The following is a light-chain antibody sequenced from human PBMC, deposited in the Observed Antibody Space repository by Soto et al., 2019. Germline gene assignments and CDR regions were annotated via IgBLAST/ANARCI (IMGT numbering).Light chain of an antibody. Sequence: DIQMTQSPSSVSASVGDSLTITCRASQGITSWVAWYQHKPGRAPKLLIYAASRLQSGVPSRFRGSGSETDFALPISSLQPEDFGTYYCQQTSSFPLTLGGGTKVEIK. CDR3: QQTSSFPLT. J-gene: IGKJ4*01. CDR2: AAS. CDR1: QGITSW. V-gene: IGKV1-12*01.